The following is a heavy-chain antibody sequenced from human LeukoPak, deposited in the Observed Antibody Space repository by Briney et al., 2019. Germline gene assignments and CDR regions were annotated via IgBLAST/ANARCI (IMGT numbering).Heavy chain of an antibody. CDR2: IYPDDSET. Sequence: GESLKISCKGSGFTFTSYWIGWVRQMPGKGLEWMGIIYPDDSETRYRPSFQGQVTISADKSICTAYLQWNSLKASDTAMYYCARRGINSPFDSWGQGTLVTVSS. V-gene: IGHV5-51*01. D-gene: IGHD3-16*01. CDR1: GFTFTSYW. J-gene: IGHJ4*02. CDR3: ARRGINSPFDS.